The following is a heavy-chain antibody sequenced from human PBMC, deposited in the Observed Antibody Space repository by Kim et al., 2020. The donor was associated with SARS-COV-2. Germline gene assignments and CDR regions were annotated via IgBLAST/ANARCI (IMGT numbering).Heavy chain of an antibody. CDR3: ARGRNSYYYDSSGYYLDAFDI. Sequence: GGSLRLSCAASGFTFSDYYMSWIRHAPGKGLEWVSYISSSGSTIYYADSVKGRFTISRDNAKNSLYLQMNSLRAEDTAVYYCARGRNSYYYDSSGYYLDAFDIWGQGTMVTVSS. D-gene: IGHD3-22*01. CDR2: ISSSGSTI. CDR1: GFTFSDYY. V-gene: IGHV3-11*01. J-gene: IGHJ3*02.